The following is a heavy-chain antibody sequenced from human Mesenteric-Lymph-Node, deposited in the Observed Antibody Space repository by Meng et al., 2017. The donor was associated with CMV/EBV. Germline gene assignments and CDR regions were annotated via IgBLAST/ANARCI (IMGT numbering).Heavy chain of an antibody. CDR2: ISGSYGGT. J-gene: IGHJ4*02. CDR3: ARDNDGYSYGRGYFVY. D-gene: IGHD5-18*01. CDR1: GFTFHNYA. V-gene: IGHV3-23*01. Sequence: GFTFHNYAMSWGSQAPGKGLEWVSTISGSYGGTYYADSVKGRFTVSRDNSKNTLYLQMSSLGAEDTATYYCARDNDGYSYGRGYFVYWGQGTLVTVSS.